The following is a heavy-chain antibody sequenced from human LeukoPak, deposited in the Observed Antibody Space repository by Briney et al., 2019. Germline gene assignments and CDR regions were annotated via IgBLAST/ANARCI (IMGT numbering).Heavy chain of an antibody. CDR2: INIDGSST. D-gene: IGHD1-26*01. V-gene: IGHV3-74*01. J-gene: IGHJ6*03. CDR1: GFTFSSYW. CDR3: ARDSESIVGATNYYYYMDV. Sequence: GSLRLSCAASGFTFSSYWMHWARQGPEKGLVWVSRINIDGSSTTYADSVKGRFTISRDNAKNSLYLQMNSLRAEDTAVYYCARDSESIVGATNYYYYMDVWGKGTTVTISS.